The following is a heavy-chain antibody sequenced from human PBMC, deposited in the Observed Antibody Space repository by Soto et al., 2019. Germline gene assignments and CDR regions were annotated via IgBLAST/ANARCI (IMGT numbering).Heavy chain of an antibody. J-gene: IGHJ6*02. CDR1: GGTFSSYA. CDR2: IIPIFGTA. D-gene: IGHD1-1*01. CDR3: ARGFGTGTNTRYYYYGMDV. V-gene: IGHV1-69*13. Sequence: SVKVSCKASGGTFSSYAISWVRQAPGQGLDWMGGIIPIFGTANYAQKFQGRVTITADESTSTAYMELSSLRSEDTAVYYCARGFGTGTNTRYYYYGMDVWGQGTTVTVSS.